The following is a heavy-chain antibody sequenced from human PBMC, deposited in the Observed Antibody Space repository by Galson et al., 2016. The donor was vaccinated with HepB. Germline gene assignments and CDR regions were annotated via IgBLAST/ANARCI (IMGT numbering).Heavy chain of an antibody. Sequence: SETLSLTCAVYGGSFTGYSWSWIRQPPGKGLEWIGEINHSGSTDYNPSLKSRVTISVDTSKNQFSLRLTSVTAADTAVYYCASGGFGEPYGYYFDYWGQGTLVTVSS. CDR3: ASGGFGEPYGYYFDY. V-gene: IGHV4-34*01. D-gene: IGHD3-10*01. J-gene: IGHJ4*02. CDR1: GGSFTGYS. CDR2: INHSGST.